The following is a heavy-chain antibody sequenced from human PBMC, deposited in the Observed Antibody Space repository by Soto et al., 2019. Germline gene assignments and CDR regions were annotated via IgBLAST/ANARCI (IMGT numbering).Heavy chain of an antibody. CDR1: GFTFSSYW. Sequence: GGSLRLSCAASGFTFSSYWMSWVRQAPGKGLEWVANIKQDGSEKYYVDSVKGRFTISRDNAKNSLYLQMNSLRAEDTAVYYCARDQGELYTVTGDAFDIWGQGTMVTVSS. J-gene: IGHJ3*02. D-gene: IGHD4-17*01. CDR2: IKQDGSEK. V-gene: IGHV3-7*01. CDR3: ARDQGELYTVTGDAFDI.